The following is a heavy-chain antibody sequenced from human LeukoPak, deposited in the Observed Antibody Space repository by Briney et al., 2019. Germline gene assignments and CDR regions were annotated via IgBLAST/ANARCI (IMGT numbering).Heavy chain of an antibody. V-gene: IGHV1-46*01. CDR2: INPSGGST. Sequence: ASVKVSCKASGYTFTSYYLHWVRQAPGQGLEWMGIINPSGGSTTYARKFQGRVTMTRDTSTSTVYMELSSLRSEDTAVYYCARVDTPMVMSGPYDAFDIWGQGTMVTVSS. D-gene: IGHD5-18*01. CDR3: ARVDTPMVMSGPYDAFDI. CDR1: GYTFTSYY. J-gene: IGHJ3*02.